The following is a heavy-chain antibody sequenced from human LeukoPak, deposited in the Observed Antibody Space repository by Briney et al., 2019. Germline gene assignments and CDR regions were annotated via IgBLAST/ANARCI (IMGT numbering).Heavy chain of an antibody. V-gene: IGHV3-7*01. D-gene: IGHD3-3*01. CDR2: IKQDGSEK. J-gene: IGHJ4*02. CDR1: GFTFSSYW. Sequence: GGSLRLSCAASGFTFSSYWMSWVRQAPGKGLEWVANIKQDGSEKYYVDSVKGRFTISRDNAKNSLYLQMNSLRAEDTAVYYCARRGYDFWSGYSNFDYWGQGTLVTVSS. CDR3: ARRGYDFWSGYSNFDY.